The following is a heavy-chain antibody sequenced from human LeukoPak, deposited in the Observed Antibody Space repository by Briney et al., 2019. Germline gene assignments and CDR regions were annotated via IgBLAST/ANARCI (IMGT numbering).Heavy chain of an antibody. CDR3: AKNGDRGAYCTGGTCYPYFYYYMDV. Sequence: GGSLRLSCAASGFTFSSYGMSWVRQAPGKGLEWVSSISSTGGTTYYADSVKGRFTISRDNSKNTPYLQMNSLRAEDTAIYYCAKNGDRGAYCTGGTCYPYFYYYMDVWGKGTTVTI. V-gene: IGHV3-23*01. D-gene: IGHD2-15*01. CDR1: GFTFSSYG. CDR2: ISSTGGTT. J-gene: IGHJ6*03.